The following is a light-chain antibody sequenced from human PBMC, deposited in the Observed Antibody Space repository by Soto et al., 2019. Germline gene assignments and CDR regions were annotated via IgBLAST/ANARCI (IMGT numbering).Light chain of an antibody. CDR2: AGT. J-gene: IGLJ2*01. CDR1: SSDIVSSNV. Sequence: QSALTQPASVSGSPGQSITISCTGTSSDIVSSNVVSWYQQHPGEAPRLIIYAGTKRPSGVSDRFSSSKSGNTASLTISGLQAEDEADYYCCSYTDTTTTTLFGGGTKLTVL. CDR3: CSYTDTTTTTL. V-gene: IGLV2-23*01.